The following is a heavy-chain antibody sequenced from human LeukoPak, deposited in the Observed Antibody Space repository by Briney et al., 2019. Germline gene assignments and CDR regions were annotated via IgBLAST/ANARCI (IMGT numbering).Heavy chain of an antibody. J-gene: IGHJ5*02. CDR1: AATFTIYA. CDR2: STPILGIA. CDR3: ARDRSWWVAARREDWFDP. Sequence: SVTLTFSSAAATFTIYAISRLRQGQAPGKERMGGSTPILGIANYAQKFQGRVTITADKSTSTAYMELSSLRSEDTAVYYCARDRSWWVAARREDWFDPWGQGGLVTVS. D-gene: IGHD6-6*01. V-gene: IGHV1-69*04.